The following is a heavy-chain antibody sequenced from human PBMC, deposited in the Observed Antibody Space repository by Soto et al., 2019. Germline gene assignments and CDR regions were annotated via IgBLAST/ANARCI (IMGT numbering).Heavy chain of an antibody. J-gene: IGHJ5*02. CDR3: AREVRDLSQWLVRRDWFDP. CDR1: GFTFSSYW. D-gene: IGHD6-19*01. V-gene: IGHV3-74*01. CDR2: INSDGSST. Sequence: GGSLRLSCAASGFTFSSYWMHWVRQAPGKGLVWVSRINSDGSSTSYADSVKGRFTISRDNAKNTLYLQMNSLRAEDTAVYYCAREVRDLSQWLVRRDWFDPWGQGTLVTVSS.